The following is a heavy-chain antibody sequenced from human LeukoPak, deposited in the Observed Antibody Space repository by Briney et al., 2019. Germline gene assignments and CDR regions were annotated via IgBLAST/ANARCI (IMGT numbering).Heavy chain of an antibody. Sequence: GGSLRLSCAASGFTFSSYAMHWVRQAPGKGLEWVAVISYDGSNKYYADSVKGRFTISRDNSKNTLYLQMNSLRAEDTAVYYCAGGGGIAAAGLDFDYWGQGTLVIVSS. D-gene: IGHD6-13*01. CDR3: AGGGGIAAAGLDFDY. J-gene: IGHJ4*02. V-gene: IGHV3-30-3*01. CDR2: ISYDGSNK. CDR1: GFTFSSYA.